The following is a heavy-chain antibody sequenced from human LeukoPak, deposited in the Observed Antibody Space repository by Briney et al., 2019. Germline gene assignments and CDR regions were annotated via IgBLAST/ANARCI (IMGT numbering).Heavy chain of an antibody. V-gene: IGHV4-4*02. D-gene: IGHD4-11*01. CDR2: INHSGST. J-gene: IGHJ3*02. CDR1: GFIFSSYW. Sequence: GSLRLSCAASGFIFSSYWMSWVRQAPGKGLEWIGEINHSGSTNYNPSLKSRVTISVDTSKNQFSLKLSSVTAADTAVYYCARDRATRSFAFDIWGQGSMVTVSS. CDR3: ARDRATRSFAFDI.